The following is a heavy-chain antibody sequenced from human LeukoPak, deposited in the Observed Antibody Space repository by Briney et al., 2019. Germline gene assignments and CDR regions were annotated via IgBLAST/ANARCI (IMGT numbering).Heavy chain of an antibody. CDR1: GFTFSSSA. CDR3: ATGVFCPTTTCPGYQHYYYFMDV. D-gene: IGHD2-2*01. J-gene: IGHJ6*03. Sequence: GGSLRLSCAGSGFTFSSSAMSWVRQAPGKGLEWVSAISGGGDSTYYADSVKGRFTISRDNSKNTLYLQMNSLTAEDTAVYYCATGVFCPTTTCPGYQHYYYFMDVWGKGTTVTVSS. CDR2: ISGGGDST. V-gene: IGHV3-23*01.